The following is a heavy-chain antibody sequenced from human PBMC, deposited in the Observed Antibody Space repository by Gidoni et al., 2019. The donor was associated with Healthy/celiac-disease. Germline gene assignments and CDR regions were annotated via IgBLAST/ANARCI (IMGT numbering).Heavy chain of an antibody. Sequence: QLQLQESGPGLVKPSETLSLTCTVSGGSISSSSYYWGWIRQPPGKGLEWIGSIYYSGSTYYNPSLKSRVTISVDTSKNQFSLKLSSVTAADTAVYYCARLLDYSSSWYFDYWGQGTLVTVSS. CDR3: ARLLDYSSSWYFDY. V-gene: IGHV4-39*01. D-gene: IGHD6-13*01. CDR1: GGSISSSSYY. J-gene: IGHJ4*02. CDR2: IYYSGST.